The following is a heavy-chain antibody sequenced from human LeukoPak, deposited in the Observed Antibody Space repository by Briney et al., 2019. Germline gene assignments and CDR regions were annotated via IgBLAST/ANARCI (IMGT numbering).Heavy chain of an antibody. CDR2: VNPNSGNT. V-gene: IGHV1-8*01. D-gene: IGHD1-26*01. CDR3: AGEVGAENWFDP. J-gene: IGHJ5*02. CDR1: GYTFTSSD. Sequence: ASVKVSCKASGYTFTSSDINWVRQATGQGLEWMGCVNPNSGNTAYAQKFQGRVTMTRDTSISTAYMELSSLRFDDTAVYYCAGEVGAENWFDPWGQGTLSPSPQ.